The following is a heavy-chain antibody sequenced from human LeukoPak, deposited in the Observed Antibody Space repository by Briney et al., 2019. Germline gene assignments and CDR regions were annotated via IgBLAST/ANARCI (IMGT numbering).Heavy chain of an antibody. CDR1: GFTFSSYE. Sequence: GGSLRLSCAASGFTFSSYEMNWVRLAPGKGLEWVSYISSSGSTIYYADSVKGRFTISRDNAKNSLYLQMNSLRAEDTAVYYCARGSGYDFYYYYYYMDVWGKGTTVTISS. CDR3: ARGSGYDFYYYYYYMDV. D-gene: IGHD5-12*01. J-gene: IGHJ6*03. V-gene: IGHV3-48*03. CDR2: ISSSGSTI.